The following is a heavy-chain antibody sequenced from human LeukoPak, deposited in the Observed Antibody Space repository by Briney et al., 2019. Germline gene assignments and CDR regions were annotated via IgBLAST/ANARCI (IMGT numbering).Heavy chain of an antibody. CDR2: ISYSGST. Sequence: SETLSLTCTVSGGSISSSYWSWIRQPPGKGLEWIGYISYSGSTNYSPSLKSRVTISVDTSKNQFSLKLSSVTVADTAVYYCASMASYCSGGSCTDYWGQGTLVTVSS. CDR3: ASMASYCSGGSCTDY. V-gene: IGHV4-59*01. D-gene: IGHD2-15*01. J-gene: IGHJ4*02. CDR1: GGSISSSY.